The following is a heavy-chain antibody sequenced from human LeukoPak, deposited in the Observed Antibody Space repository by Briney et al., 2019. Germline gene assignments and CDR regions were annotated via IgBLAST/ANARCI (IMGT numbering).Heavy chain of an antibody. CDR3: ARDSNSYGSGATIDY. Sequence: GGSLRLSCAASGLTFSSHWMHWVRQAPGKGLVWVSRITNDGSSTTYADSVKGRFTISRDNSKNTLYLQMSSLRAEDTAVYYCARDSNSYGSGATIDYWGQGTLVTVSS. CDR1: GLTFSSHW. CDR2: ITNDGSST. D-gene: IGHD3-10*01. V-gene: IGHV3-74*01. J-gene: IGHJ4*02.